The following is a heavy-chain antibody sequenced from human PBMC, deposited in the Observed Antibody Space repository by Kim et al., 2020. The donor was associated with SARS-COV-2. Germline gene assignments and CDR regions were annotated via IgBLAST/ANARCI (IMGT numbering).Heavy chain of an antibody. D-gene: IGHD6-19*01. Sequence: SVKARLTISRDKAKHSLYLQMNSLRAEDTAVYYWAEHRRGQWLYYFDYWGQGTLVTVSS. CDR3: AEHRRGQWLYYFDY. J-gene: IGHJ4*02. V-gene: IGHV3-11*04.